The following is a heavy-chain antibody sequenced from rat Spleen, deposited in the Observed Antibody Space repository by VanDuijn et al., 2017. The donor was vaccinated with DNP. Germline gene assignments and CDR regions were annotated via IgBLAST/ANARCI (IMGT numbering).Heavy chain of an antibody. CDR1: GFSFRSNW. V-gene: IGHV5-35*01. D-gene: IGHD1-11*01. Sequence: EVQLVESGGGSVQPGSPLKLSCAASGFSFRSNWLNWIRQAPGKGLEWVASITPDGGTTYYPDTVRGRFMISKDDARNTGYLQMNNLRSDDTAMYYCSNGGPNMVQGNWFAYWGQGTLVTVSS. CDR2: ITPDGGTT. J-gene: IGHJ3*01. CDR3: SNGGPNMVQGNWFAY.